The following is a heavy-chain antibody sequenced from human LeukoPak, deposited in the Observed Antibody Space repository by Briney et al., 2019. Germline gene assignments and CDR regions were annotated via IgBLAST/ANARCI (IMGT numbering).Heavy chain of an antibody. CDR2: ISSSSSYI. D-gene: IGHD3-3*01. CDR1: GFTFSSYS. CDR3: AREYYDFWSGPLYGMDV. J-gene: IGHJ6*02. V-gene: IGHV3-21*04. Sequence: GGSLRLSCAASGFTFSSYSMNWVRQAPGKGLEWVSSISSSSSYIYYADSVKGRFTISRDNAKNSLYLQMNSLRAEDTAVYYCAREYYDFWSGPLYGMDVWGQGTTVTASS.